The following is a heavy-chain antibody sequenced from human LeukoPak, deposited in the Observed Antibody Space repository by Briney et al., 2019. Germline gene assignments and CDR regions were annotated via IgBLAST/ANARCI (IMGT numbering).Heavy chain of an antibody. J-gene: IGHJ5*02. Sequence: GGSLRLSCAASGFTFSSYEMNWVRQPPGEGLERVSYISSSGSTIYYADSVKGRFTISRDNAKNSLYLQMNSLRAEDTAVYYCARNNVFDPWGQGTLVTVSS. CDR3: ARNNVFDP. CDR1: GFTFSSYE. V-gene: IGHV3-48*03. CDR2: ISSSGSTI.